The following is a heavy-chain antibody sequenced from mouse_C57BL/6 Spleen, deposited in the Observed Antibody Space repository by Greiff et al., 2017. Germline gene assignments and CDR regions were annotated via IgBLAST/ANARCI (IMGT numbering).Heavy chain of an antibody. V-gene: IGHV5-4*01. CDR1: GFTFSSYA. CDR3: ARDESQLAY. J-gene: IGHJ3*01. Sequence: EVQGVESGGGLVKPGGSLKLSCAASGFTFSSYAMSWVRQTPEKRLAWVATISDGGSYTYYPDNVKGRFTISRDNAKNNLYLQMSHLKSEDTAMYYCARDESQLAYWGQGTLVTVSA. CDR2: ISDGGSYT.